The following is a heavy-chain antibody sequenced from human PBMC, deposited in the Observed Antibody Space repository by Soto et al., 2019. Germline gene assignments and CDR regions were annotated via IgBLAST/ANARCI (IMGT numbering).Heavy chain of an antibody. V-gene: IGHV3-30*03. CDR3: ARGQLPAATTYFDF. CDR1: GFTFSSYG. J-gene: IGHJ4*02. Sequence: PGGSLRLSCAASGFTFSSYGMYWVRQAPGRGLEWVAAISYDGSNNYHADSVKGRFTISRDNSKNTLYLQLNSLRTEDTAVYYCARGQLPAATTYFDFWGQGTLVTVSS. CDR2: ISYDGSNN. D-gene: IGHD2-15*01.